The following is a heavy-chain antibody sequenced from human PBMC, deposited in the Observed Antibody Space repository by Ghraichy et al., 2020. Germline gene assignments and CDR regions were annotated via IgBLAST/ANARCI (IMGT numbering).Heavy chain of an antibody. D-gene: IGHD6-19*01. CDR2: IHSAGKT. CDR1: GFPVSAYY. J-gene: IGHJ5*02. CDR3: TREGEDSSGWPRRFDP. V-gene: IGHV3-53*04. Sequence: LSLTCAGSGFPVSAYYIHWVRQAPGKGLEWVSVIHSAGKTYFADSVKGRFTISRHISKNTVYLEMSSLRSEDTAMYFCTREGEDSSGWPRRFDPWGQGTLVPVSS.